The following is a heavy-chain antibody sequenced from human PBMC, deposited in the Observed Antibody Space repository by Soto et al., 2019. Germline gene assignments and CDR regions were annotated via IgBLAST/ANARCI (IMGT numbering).Heavy chain of an antibody. CDR3: AKAYLSTLYYFDY. Sequence: GGSLRLSCAASGFTFSSYAMSWVRQPPGKGLEWVSGISTGGGSTYYADSVKGRFTISRDNPKNTLYLQMNSLRAEDTAVYYCAKAYLSTLYYFDYWGQGALVTVSS. CDR1: GFTFSSYA. V-gene: IGHV3-23*01. CDR2: ISTGGGST. D-gene: IGHD2-21*01. J-gene: IGHJ4*02.